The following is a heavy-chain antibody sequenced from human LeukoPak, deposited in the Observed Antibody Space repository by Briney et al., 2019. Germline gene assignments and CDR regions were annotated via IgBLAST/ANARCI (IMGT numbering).Heavy chain of an antibody. V-gene: IGHV4-39*01. CDR1: GGSISSSSYY. Sequence: SETLSLTCTVSGGSISSSSYYWGWIRQPPGKGLEWIGSIYYSGSTYCNPSLKSRVTISVDTSKNQFSLKLSSVTAADTAVYYCARYSGYDPSPYYYYYYMDVWGKGTTVTISS. CDR2: IYYSGST. J-gene: IGHJ6*03. D-gene: IGHD5-12*01. CDR3: ARYSGYDPSPYYYYYYMDV.